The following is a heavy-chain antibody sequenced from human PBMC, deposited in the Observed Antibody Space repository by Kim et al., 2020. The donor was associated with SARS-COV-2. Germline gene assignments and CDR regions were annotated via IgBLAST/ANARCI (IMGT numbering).Heavy chain of an antibody. Sequence: AESGEGRFTHSRDNAKNSLYLQMNSLRDEDTGLYYCARDPVLTGSNWFDPWGQGTLVTVSS. J-gene: IGHJ5*02. CDR3: ARDPVLTGSNWFDP. V-gene: IGHV3-48*02. D-gene: IGHD1-20*01.